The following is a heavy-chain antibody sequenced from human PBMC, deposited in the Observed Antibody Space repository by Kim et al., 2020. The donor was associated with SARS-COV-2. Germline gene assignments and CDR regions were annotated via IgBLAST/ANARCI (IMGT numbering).Heavy chain of an antibody. CDR3: ASLHYYDILTTTAA. D-gene: IGHD3-9*01. V-gene: IGHV4-34*01. CDR2: SNHTLST. Sequence: SETLSLTCADHDGPYIVYTCNWLGKIPGKDLEYFGVSNHTLSTNYHPSLKSRVTISVDTSQNQFSLKLSSVTAADAAVYYCASLHYYDILTTTAAWGQGTLVTVSS. J-gene: IGHJ4*02. CDR1: DGPYIVYT.